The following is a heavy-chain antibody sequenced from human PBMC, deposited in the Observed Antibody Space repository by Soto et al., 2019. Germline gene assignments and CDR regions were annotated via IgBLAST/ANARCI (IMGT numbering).Heavy chain of an antibody. CDR1: GFTFSSYA. CDR3: ANSKYYYDSSGYPNYFDY. D-gene: IGHD3-22*01. V-gene: IGHV3-23*01. CDR2: ISGSGGST. J-gene: IGHJ4*02. Sequence: EVQLLESGGGLVQPGGSLRLSCAASGFTFSSYAMSWVRQAPGKGLEWVSAISGSGGSTYYADSVKGRFTISRDNSKNTLYLQMNSLRAEDTAVYYCANSKYYYDSSGYPNYFDYWGQGTLVTVSS.